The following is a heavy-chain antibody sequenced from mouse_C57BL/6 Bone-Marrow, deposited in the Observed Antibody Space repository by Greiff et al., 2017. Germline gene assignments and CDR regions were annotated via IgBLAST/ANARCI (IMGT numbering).Heavy chain of an antibody. CDR1: GYTFTSYW. D-gene: IGHD1-1*01. J-gene: IGHJ2*01. CDR2: IDPSDSYT. Sequence: QVQLQQPGAELVMPGASVKLSCKASGYTFTSYWMHWVKQRPGQGLEWIGEIDPSDSYTNYNQKFKGKSTLTVDKSSSTAYMQLSSLTSEDSAVYNCARSHVPNYYGSSSANWDDWGQGTTLTVSS. CDR3: ARSHVPNYYGSSSANWDD. V-gene: IGHV1-69*01.